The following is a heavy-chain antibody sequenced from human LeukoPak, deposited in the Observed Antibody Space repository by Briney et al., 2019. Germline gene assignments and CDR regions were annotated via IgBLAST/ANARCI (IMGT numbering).Heavy chain of an antibody. Sequence: PSETLSLTCAVYGRSFSGYYWSWIRQPPGKGLEWIGEINHSGSTKYNPSLKSRVTISVDTSKNQFSLKLSSVTAADTAVYYCARNESVAGTTFDYWGQGTLVTVSS. CDR2: INHSGST. CDR3: ARNESVAGTTFDY. D-gene: IGHD6-19*01. J-gene: IGHJ4*02. V-gene: IGHV4-34*01. CDR1: GRSFSGYY.